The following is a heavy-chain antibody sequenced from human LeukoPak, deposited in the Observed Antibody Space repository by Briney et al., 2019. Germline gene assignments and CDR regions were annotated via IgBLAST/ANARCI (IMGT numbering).Heavy chain of an antibody. J-gene: IGHJ4*02. D-gene: IGHD2-15*01. CDR2: IGYDGSDK. CDR3: AKDRATKWSFGY. CDR1: GFTFRSDG. V-gene: IGHV3-30*02. Sequence: GGSLRLSCAVSGFTFRSDGMHWVRQAPGKGLEWVTFIGYDGSDKYYADSVKGRFTISRDNSKNTLYLQMDSLRAEDTAVYHCAKDRATKWSFGYWGQGTLVTVSS.